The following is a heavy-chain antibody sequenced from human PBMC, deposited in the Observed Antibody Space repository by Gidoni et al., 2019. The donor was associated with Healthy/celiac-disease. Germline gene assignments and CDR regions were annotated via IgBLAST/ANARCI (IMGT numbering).Heavy chain of an antibody. CDR2: ISGSGGST. CDR3: AKGAQFIYWASTGMDV. J-gene: IGHJ6*02. Sequence: EVQLLESGGGLVQPGGSLRLSCAASGFTFSSYAISWVRQAPGKGLEWVSAISGSGGSTYYADSVKGRFTISRDNSKNTLYLQMNSLRAEDTAVYYCAKGAQFIYWASTGMDVWGQGTTVTVSS. CDR1: GFTFSSYA. V-gene: IGHV3-23*01. D-gene: IGHD2-8*02.